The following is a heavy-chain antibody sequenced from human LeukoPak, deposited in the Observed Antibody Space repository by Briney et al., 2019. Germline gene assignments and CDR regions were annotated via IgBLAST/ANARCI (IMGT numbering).Heavy chain of an antibody. CDR3: VREGYSNSWYRT. CDR1: GFTFGDYG. CDR2: IRSTAYGGTT. J-gene: IGHJ5*02. V-gene: IGHV3-49*03. Sequence: GGSLRLSCSPSGFTFGDYGVSWFRQAPGKGLEWVGFIRSTAYGGTTEYAASVKGRFAISRDDSRSIAYLQMDSLRAEDTAVYYCVREGYSNSWYRTWGQGTLVTVSS. D-gene: IGHD6-13*01.